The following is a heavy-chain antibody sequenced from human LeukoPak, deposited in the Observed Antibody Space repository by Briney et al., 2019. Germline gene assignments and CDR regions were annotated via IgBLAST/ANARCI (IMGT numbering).Heavy chain of an antibody. CDR3: AREGPKDWFPLDY. J-gene: IGHJ4*02. Sequence: PSGTLSLTCAVSGGSISSSNWWSWVRQPPGKGLGWIGEIYHSGSPNYNPSLKSRVTISVDKSKNQFSLKLSSVTAADTAVYYCAREGPKDWFPLDYWGQGTLVTVSS. D-gene: IGHD3/OR15-3a*01. CDR1: GGSISSSNW. CDR2: IYHSGSP. V-gene: IGHV4-4*02.